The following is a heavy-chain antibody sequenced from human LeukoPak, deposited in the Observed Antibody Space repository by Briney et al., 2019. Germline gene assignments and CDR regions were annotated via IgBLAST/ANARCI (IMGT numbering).Heavy chain of an antibody. CDR1: GYTFTSYG. J-gene: IGHJ3*02. Sequence: SVKVSCKASGYTFTSYGISWVRQAPGQGLEWMGGIIPIFGTANYAQKFQGRVTITTDESTSTAYMELSSLRSEDTAVYYCARDLGNDFWSGYNDAFDIWGQGTMVTVSS. CDR3: ARDLGNDFWSGYNDAFDI. CDR2: IIPIFGTA. D-gene: IGHD3-3*01. V-gene: IGHV1-69*05.